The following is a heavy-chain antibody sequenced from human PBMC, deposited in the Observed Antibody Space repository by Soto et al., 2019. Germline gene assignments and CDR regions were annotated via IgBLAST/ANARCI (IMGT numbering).Heavy chain of an antibody. J-gene: IGHJ5*02. V-gene: IGHV3-23*01. CDR3: SKWSGFGDA. D-gene: IGHD2-15*01. CDR2: ISRGGDIT. Sequence: EVQLLESGGGLVQPGGSLRLSCVASGFDFSSNSMTWARQAPGKGLEWVGGISRGGDITVYRASVKGRFTISRDISKNTLFLQMNSLRVEDTATYFCSKWSGFGDAWGQGTLVTVSS. CDR1: GFDFSSNS.